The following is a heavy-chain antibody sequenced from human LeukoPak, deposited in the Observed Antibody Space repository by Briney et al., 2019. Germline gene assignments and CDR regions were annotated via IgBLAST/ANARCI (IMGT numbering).Heavy chain of an antibody. V-gene: IGHV1-2*02. J-gene: IGHJ4*02. D-gene: IGHD3-22*01. CDR1: GGTFSSYA. CDR2: INPNSGGT. Sequence: ASVKVSCKASGGTFSSYAISWVRQAPGQGLEWMGWINPNSGGTDYAQKFQGRVTMTRDTSISTAYMELSRLRSDDTAVYYCATLAPNYYDSSGLDYWGQGTLVTVSS. CDR3: ATLAPNYYDSSGLDY.